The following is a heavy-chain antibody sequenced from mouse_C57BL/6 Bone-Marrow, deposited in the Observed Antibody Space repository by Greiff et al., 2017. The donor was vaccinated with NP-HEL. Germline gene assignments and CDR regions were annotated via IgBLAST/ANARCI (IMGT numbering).Heavy chain of an antibody. J-gene: IGHJ2*01. CDR2: IYPGSGNT. Sequence: LVESGPELVKPGASVKISCKASGYSFTSYYIHWVKQRPGQGLEWIGWIYPGSGNTKYNEKFKGKATLTADTSSSTAYMQLSSLTSEDSAVYYCARGEGRGYWGQGTTLTVSS. V-gene: IGHV1-66*01. CDR1: GYSFTSYY. CDR3: ARGEGRGY.